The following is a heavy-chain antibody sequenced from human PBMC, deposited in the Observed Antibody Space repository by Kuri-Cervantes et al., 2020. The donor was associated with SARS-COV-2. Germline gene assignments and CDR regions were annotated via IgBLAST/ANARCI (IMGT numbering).Heavy chain of an antibody. J-gene: IGHJ6*02. CDR3: AREPSGDGDYYYYYGVDV. CDR1: GFTFSSYA. CDR2: ISYDGSNK. Sequence: GESLKISCAAAGFTFSSYAMHWVRQAPGKGLEWVAVISYDGSNKYYADSVKGRFTISRDNSKNTLYLQMNSMRAEDTAVYYCAREPSGDGDYYYYYGVDVWGQGTTVTDSS. D-gene: IGHD3-10*01. V-gene: IGHV3-30-3*01.